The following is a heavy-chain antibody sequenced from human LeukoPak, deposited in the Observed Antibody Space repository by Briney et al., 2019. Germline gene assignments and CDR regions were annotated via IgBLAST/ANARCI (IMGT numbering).Heavy chain of an antibody. CDR1: GGSISSGSYY. CDR2: XYTSGST. D-gene: IGHD2-15*01. Sequence: SETLSLTCTVSGGSISSGSYYWSWIRQPAGKGXXXXXXXYTSGSTNYNPSLKSRVTISVDTSKNQFSLKLSSVTAADTAVYYCARVTRTLCSGGSCYSGYFDYWGQGTLVTVSS. CDR3: ARVTRTLCSGGSCYSGYFDY. V-gene: IGHV4-61*02. J-gene: IGHJ4*02.